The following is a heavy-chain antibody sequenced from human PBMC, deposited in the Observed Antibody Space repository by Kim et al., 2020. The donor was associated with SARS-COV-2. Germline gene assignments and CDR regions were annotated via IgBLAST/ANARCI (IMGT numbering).Heavy chain of an antibody. V-gene: IGHV4-34*01. CDR3: ARSRIAVAGTSPFYGMDV. J-gene: IGHJ6*02. D-gene: IGHD6-19*01. CDR2: INHSGST. CDR1: GGSFSGYY. Sequence: SETLSLTCAVYGGSFSGYYWSWIRQPPGKGLEWIGEINHSGSTNYNPSLKSRVTISVDTSKNQFSLKLSSVTAADTAVYYCARSRIAVAGTSPFYGMDVWGQGTTVTVSS.